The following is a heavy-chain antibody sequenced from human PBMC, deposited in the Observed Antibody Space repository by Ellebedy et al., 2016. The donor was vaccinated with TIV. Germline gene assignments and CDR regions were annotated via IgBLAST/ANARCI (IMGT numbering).Heavy chain of an antibody. J-gene: IGHJ4*02. CDR2: FYFSGSS. V-gene: IGHV4-59*08. Sequence: MPSETLSLTCTVSGGSLSTYYWSWIRQPPGKGLEWLGYFYFSGSSNYNPSLKSRVTISVDTSKNQFSLKLSSVTAADTAVYYCAGGSSWKSKCKFWGQGTLVTVSS. CDR3: AGGSSWKSKCKF. D-gene: IGHD6-13*01. CDR1: GGSLSTYY.